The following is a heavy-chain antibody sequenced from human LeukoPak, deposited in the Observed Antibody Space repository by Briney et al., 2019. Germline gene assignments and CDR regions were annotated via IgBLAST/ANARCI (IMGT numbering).Heavy chain of an antibody. CDR2: ISGSGGST. CDR3: AKGGYYDSSGYYYTYFDY. CDR1: GFTFSSYA. D-gene: IGHD3-22*01. Sequence: PGGSLRLSCAASGFTFSSYAMSWVRQAPGKGLEWASAISGSGGSTYYADSVKGRFTISRDNSKNTLYLQMNSLRAEDTAVYYCAKGGYYDSSGYYYTYFDYWGQGTLVTVSS. V-gene: IGHV3-23*01. J-gene: IGHJ4*02.